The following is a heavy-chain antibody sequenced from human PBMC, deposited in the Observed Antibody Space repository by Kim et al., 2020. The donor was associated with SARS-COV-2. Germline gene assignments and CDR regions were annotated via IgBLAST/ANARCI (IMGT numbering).Heavy chain of an antibody. CDR3: AYYYYGMDV. J-gene: IGHJ6*02. CDR2: SNK. V-gene: IGHV3-33*01. Sequence: SNKYYADSVKGRFTISRDNSKNTLYLQMNSLRAEDTAVYYCAYYYYGMDVWGQGTTVTVSS.